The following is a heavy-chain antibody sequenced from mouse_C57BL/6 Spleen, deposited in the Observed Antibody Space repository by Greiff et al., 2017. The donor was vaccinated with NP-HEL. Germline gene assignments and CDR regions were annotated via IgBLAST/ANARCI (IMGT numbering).Heavy chain of an antibody. J-gene: IGHJ4*01. Sequence: QVQLQQPGTELVKPGASVKLSCKASGYTFTSYWMHWVKQRPGQGLEWIGNINPSNGGTNYNEKFKSKATLTVDKSSSTAYIQLSSLTSEDSAVYYCAREDYYGSSYERDYAMDYWGQGTSVTVSS. CDR3: AREDYYGSSYERDYAMDY. V-gene: IGHV1-53*01. CDR1: GYTFTSYW. CDR2: INPSNGGT. D-gene: IGHD1-1*01.